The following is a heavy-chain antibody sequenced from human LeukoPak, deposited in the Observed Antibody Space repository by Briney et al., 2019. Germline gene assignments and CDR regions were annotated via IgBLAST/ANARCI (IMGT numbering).Heavy chain of an antibody. V-gene: IGHV5-51*01. J-gene: IGHJ4*02. CDR2: IYPDDSDT. D-gene: IGHD7-27*01. Sequence: PGGSLKISCKGSGYSFTSYWIGWVRQMPGKGLEWMGIIYPDDSDTRYSPSFQGHVTVSVDKSINTAYLQWSSLQASDTAIYYCARELWGNLDLWGQGTLVTVSS. CDR3: ARELWGNLDL. CDR1: GYSFTSYW.